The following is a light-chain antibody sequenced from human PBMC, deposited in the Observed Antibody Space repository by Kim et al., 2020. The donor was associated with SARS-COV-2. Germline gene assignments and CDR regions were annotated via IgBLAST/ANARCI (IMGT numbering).Light chain of an antibody. CDR3: QQYGNSLYT. Sequence: LSPGERATLACRASHNIPNNYLAWYQQKPGQAPRLLIFGAFNRASGIPERFSGSGSGTEFTLSISRLEPEDFAVYYCQQYGNSLYTFGPGTKLEI. J-gene: IGKJ2*01. V-gene: IGKV3-20*01. CDR2: GAF. CDR1: HNIPNNY.